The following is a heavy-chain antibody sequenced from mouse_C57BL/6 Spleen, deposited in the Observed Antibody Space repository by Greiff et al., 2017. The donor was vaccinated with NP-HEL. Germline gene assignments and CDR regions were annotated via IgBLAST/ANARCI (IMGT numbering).Heavy chain of an antibody. CDR1: GYSITSCYY. CDR3: ATLYDYDGRYYFDY. Sequence: EVQLQESGPGLVKPSQSLSLTCSVTGYSITSCYYWYWIRQIPGNKLEWMGYISYDGSNNYNPSLKNRSSFTHDTSNTQFFLKLNSLTTEDTATYYYATLYDYDGRYYFDYWGQGTTLTVSS. V-gene: IGHV3-6*01. CDR2: ISYDGSN. D-gene: IGHD2-4*01. J-gene: IGHJ2*01.